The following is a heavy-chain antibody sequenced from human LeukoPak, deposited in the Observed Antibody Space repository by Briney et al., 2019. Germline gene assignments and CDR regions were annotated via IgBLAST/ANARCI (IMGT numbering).Heavy chain of an antibody. CDR1: GFTFSSHA. CDR2: INDSGDYT. V-gene: IGHV3-23*01. CDR3: AKSLDLAVAGIDY. J-gene: IGHJ4*02. D-gene: IGHD6-19*01. Sequence: GGSLRLFCGASGFTFSSHAMSWVRQALGKGLRWVSGINDSGDYTYHADSVKGRFTISRDNSKNTVYLQMNSLRAEDTAVYYCAKSLDLAVAGIDYWGQGTLVTVSS.